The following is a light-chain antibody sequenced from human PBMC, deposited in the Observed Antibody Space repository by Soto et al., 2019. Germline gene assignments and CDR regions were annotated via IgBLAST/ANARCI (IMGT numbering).Light chain of an antibody. CDR1: NNL. Sequence: QSAPTQPASVSGSPGQSITISCTGTNNLVSWYQQHPGKAPKVVIYEGTKRPSSVSNRSSGSNSGRTASLTISGLQAEDEAHYFCCVYVGARSYVFGPGTKLTVL. J-gene: IGLJ1*01. CDR2: EGT. V-gene: IGLV2-23*01. CDR3: CVYVGARSYV.